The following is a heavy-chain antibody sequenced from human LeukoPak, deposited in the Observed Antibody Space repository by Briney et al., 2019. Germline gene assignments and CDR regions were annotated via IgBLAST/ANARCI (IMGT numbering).Heavy chain of an antibody. D-gene: IGHD1-26*01. CDR2: IIPIFGTA. CDR1: GGTFSSYA. J-gene: IGHJ4*02. CDR3: ARAGLIVGATPLGGFDY. Sequence: ASVKLSCKASGGTFSSYAISWVRQAPGQGLEWMGGIIPIFGTANYAQKFQGRVTITADESTSTAYMELSSLRSEDTAVYYCARAGLIVGATPLGGFDYWGQGTLVTVSS. V-gene: IGHV1-69*01.